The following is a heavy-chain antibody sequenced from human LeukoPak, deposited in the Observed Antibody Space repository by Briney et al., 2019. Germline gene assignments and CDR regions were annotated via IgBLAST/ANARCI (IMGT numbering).Heavy chain of an antibody. CDR2: IIPIFGTA. Sequence: GASVRVSCKASGGTFNSYVISWVRQAPGPGLEGVGTIIPIFGTANSAQKLQGRVSITADKSTSTVYMELSSLRSEDTAIYYCAKVDSDSGNYHNPNVWFDPWGQGTLVTVSS. J-gene: IGHJ5*02. CDR3: AKVDSDSGNYHNPNVWFDP. CDR1: GGTFNSYV. D-gene: IGHD3-10*01. V-gene: IGHV1-69*06.